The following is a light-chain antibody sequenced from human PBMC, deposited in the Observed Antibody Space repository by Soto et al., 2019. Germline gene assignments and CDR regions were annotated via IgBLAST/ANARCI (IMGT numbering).Light chain of an antibody. CDR2: SDN. V-gene: IGLV1-44*01. J-gene: IGLJ3*02. CDR1: SSNIGSNS. CDR3: GAWDDSLNGWV. Sequence: QSVLTQPPSASGTPGQRVTISCSGSSSNIGSNSVNWYQQLPGTAPKLLISSDNQRPSGVPDRFSGSKSGTSGSLAISGLQSEDEADYYCGAWDDSLNGWVFGGGTKLTVI.